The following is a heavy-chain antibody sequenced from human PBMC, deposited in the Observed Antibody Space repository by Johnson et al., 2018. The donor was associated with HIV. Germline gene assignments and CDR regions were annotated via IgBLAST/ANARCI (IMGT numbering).Heavy chain of an antibody. V-gene: IGHV3-7*05. CDR1: GFTFSRYW. CDR2: IKQDGSEK. Sequence: VQLVESGGGLVQPGGSLRLSCAASGFTFSRYWMSWVRQAPGKGLEWVANIKQDGSEKYYVDSVKGRFTISRDNAKNSVYLQMNSLRAEDTAVYYCARESTRITRILVARAYAFDMWGQGTMVTVSS. J-gene: IGHJ3*02. CDR3: ARESTRITRILVARAYAFDM. D-gene: IGHD3-22*01.